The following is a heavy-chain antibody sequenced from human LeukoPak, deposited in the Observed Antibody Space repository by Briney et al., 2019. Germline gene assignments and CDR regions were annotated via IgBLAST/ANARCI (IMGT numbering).Heavy chain of an antibody. CDR1: GFTFSSYA. J-gene: IGHJ4*02. V-gene: IGHV3-7*01. CDR2: IKQDGSQK. D-gene: IGHD2-15*01. Sequence: PGGSLRLSCAASGFTFSSYAMSWVRQAPGKGLGWVANIKQDGSQKYYVDSMKGRFTISRDNAKNSLYLQMNSLRAEDTAVYYCARKGLPDYWGQGTLVTVSS. CDR3: ARKGLPDY.